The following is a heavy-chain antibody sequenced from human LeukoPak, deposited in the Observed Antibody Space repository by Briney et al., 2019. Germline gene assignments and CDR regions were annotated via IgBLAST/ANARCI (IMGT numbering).Heavy chain of an antibody. Sequence: SETLSLTCTVSGGSISSGGYYWSWIRQHPGKGLEWIGYIYYSGSTYYNPSLKSRVTISVDTSKNQFSLKLSSVTAADTAVYYCARDLEYSSSPGTYYYYGMDVWGQGTTVTVSS. J-gene: IGHJ6*02. CDR1: GGSISSGGYY. V-gene: IGHV4-31*03. D-gene: IGHD6-6*01. CDR3: ARDLEYSSSPGTYYYYGMDV. CDR2: IYYSGST.